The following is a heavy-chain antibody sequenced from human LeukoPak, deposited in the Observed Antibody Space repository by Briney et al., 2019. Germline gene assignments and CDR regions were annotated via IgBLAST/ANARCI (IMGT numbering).Heavy chain of an antibody. D-gene: IGHD3-10*01. Sequence: SETLSLTCTVSGGSISSSSYYWGWIRQPPGKGLEWIGSIYYSGSTYYNPSLKSRVTISVDTSKNQFSLKLSSVTAADTAVYYCARLSTMARGFSSYYYYGMDVWGQGTTVTVSS. V-gene: IGHV4-39*01. J-gene: IGHJ6*02. CDR3: ARLSTMARGFSSYYYYGMDV. CDR1: GGSISSSSYY. CDR2: IYYSGST.